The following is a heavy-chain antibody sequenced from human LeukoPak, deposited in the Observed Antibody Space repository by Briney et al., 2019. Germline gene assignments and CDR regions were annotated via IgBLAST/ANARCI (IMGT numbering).Heavy chain of an antibody. D-gene: IGHD3-10*01. Sequence: GGSLRLSCAASGFTVSSNYMSWVRQAPGKGLEWVSVIYSAGSTYYADSVKGRFTISRDNSKNTLYLQMTSLRAEDTAVYYCARASGSGRLPEDYWGQGTLVTVSS. V-gene: IGHV3-66*01. CDR3: ARASGSGRLPEDY. J-gene: IGHJ4*02. CDR2: IYSAGST. CDR1: GFTVSSNY.